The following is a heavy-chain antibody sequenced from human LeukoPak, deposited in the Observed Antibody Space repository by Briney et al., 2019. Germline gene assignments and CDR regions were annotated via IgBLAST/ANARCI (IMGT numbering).Heavy chain of an antibody. CDR2: IYYSGST. V-gene: IGHV4-39*01. CDR1: GGSISSSSYY. Sequence: PSETLSLTCTVSGGSISSSSYYWGWIRQPPGKGLEWIGSIYYSGSTYYNPSLKSRVTISVDTSKNQFSLKLSSVTAADTAVYYCARTVRGYSQAVDYWGQGTLVTVSS. CDR3: ARTVRGYSQAVDY. D-gene: IGHD5-18*01. J-gene: IGHJ4*02.